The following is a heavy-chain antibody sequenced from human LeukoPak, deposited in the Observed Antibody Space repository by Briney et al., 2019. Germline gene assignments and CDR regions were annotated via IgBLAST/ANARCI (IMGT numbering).Heavy chain of an antibody. CDR2: ISSSSSYI. CDR3: AGTWELPYYFDY. J-gene: IGHJ4*02. D-gene: IGHD1-26*01. Sequence: GGSLRLSCAASGFTFSSYSMNWVRQAPGKGLEWVSSISSSSSYIYYADSVKGRFTISRDNAKNSLYLQMNSLRAEDTAVYYCAGTWELPYYFDYWGQGTLVTVSS. CDR1: GFTFSSYS. V-gene: IGHV3-21*01.